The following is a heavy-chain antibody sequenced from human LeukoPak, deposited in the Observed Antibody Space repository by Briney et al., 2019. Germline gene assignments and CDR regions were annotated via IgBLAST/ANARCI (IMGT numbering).Heavy chain of an antibody. CDR2: ISDSGGRT. J-gene: IGHJ4*02. Sequence: GGSLRLSCAASGFTFSSYAMSWVRQAPGKGLEWVSAISDSGGRTYYADSVKGRFTISRDNAKNSLSLQVNSLRADDTAVYYCAGSSGYYRNYYFDYWGQGTLVTVSS. CDR1: GFTFSSYA. D-gene: IGHD3-22*01. CDR3: AGSSGYYRNYYFDY. V-gene: IGHV3-23*01.